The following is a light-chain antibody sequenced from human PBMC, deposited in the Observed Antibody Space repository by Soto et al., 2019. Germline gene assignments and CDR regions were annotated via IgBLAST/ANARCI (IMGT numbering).Light chain of an antibody. CDR2: DAS. Sequence: ANQLTQSPSSLSASVGDRATITCRASQAISSALAWYQQKPGKPPKLLIYDASTLQSGVPSRFSGTASGTDFTLTINSLQPEDFATYYCQQFNNWPVTFGPGTKVDIK. J-gene: IGKJ3*01. V-gene: IGKV1D-13*01. CDR3: QQFNNWPVT. CDR1: QAISSA.